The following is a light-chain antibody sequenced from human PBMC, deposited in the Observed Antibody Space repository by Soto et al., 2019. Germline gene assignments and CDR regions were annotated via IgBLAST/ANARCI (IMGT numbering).Light chain of an antibody. V-gene: IGKV1-5*03. CDR2: KAS. CDR1: QSISSW. CDR3: QQYNSYSPWT. Sequence: IQLTQSPSSLPASVGDRVTITCRASQSISSWLAWYQQKPGKAPKLLIYKASSLESGVPSRFSGSGSGTEFTLTISSLQPDDFATYYCQQYNSYSPWTFGQGTKVDIK. J-gene: IGKJ1*01.